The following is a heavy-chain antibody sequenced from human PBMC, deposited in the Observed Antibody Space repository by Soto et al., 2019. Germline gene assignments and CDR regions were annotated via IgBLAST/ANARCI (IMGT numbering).Heavy chain of an antibody. CDR3: ARRGSRLSVAVAAFDY. CDR1: SGSISTSGNY. J-gene: IGHJ4*02. Sequence: SETLSLTCSVSSGSISTSGNYWGWIRQPPGTGLGWIGLISYSGSPYYNPSLKSRLTISVDTSKYHFSLKLTSVTAADSSVYFCARRGSRLSVAVAAFDYWSQGTLVTVSS. V-gene: IGHV4-39*02. CDR2: ISYSGSP. D-gene: IGHD6-19*01.